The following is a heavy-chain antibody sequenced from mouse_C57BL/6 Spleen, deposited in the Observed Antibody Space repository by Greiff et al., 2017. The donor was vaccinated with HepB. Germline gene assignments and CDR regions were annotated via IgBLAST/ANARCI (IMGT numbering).Heavy chain of an antibody. D-gene: IGHD2-5*01. CDR3: ASSSNYVGYYFDY. V-gene: IGHV14-3*01. CDR1: GFNIKNTY. Sequence: EVKLQQSVAELVRPGASVKLSCTASGFNIKNTYMHWVKQRPEQGLEWIGRIDPANGNTKYAPKFQGKATITADTSSNTAYLQLSSLTSEDTAIYYCASSSNYVGYYFDYWGQGTTLTVSS. J-gene: IGHJ2*01. CDR2: IDPANGNT.